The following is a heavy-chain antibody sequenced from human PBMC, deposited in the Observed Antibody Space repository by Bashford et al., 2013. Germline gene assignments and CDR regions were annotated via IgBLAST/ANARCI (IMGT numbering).Heavy chain of an antibody. V-gene: IGHV4-59*08. CDR3: VSSPSGWVGWFDP. CDR2: IYYSGTT. J-gene: IGHJ5*02. D-gene: IGHD3-10*01. Sequence: SETLSLTCTVSGGSISTYYWSWIRQPPGKGLEWIGYIYYSGTTTYNPSLKSRVTISVDTSKNQFSLNLTSVTAADTAVYYCVSSPSGWVGWFDPWGQGTPVTVSS. CDR1: GGSISTYY.